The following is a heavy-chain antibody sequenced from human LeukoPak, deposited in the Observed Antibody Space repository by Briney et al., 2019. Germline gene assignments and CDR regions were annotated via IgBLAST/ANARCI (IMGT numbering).Heavy chain of an antibody. CDR3: ARGFYRSGHYYYYGMDV. Sequence: GGSLRLSCAASGFTFSSYAMHWVRQAPGKGLEWVAVISYDGSNKYYADSVKGRFTISRDNSKNTLYLQMNSLRAEDTAVYYCARGFYRSGHYYYYGMDVWGQGTTVTVSS. J-gene: IGHJ6*02. CDR2: ISYDGSNK. D-gene: IGHD6-25*01. V-gene: IGHV3-30-3*01. CDR1: GFTFSSYA.